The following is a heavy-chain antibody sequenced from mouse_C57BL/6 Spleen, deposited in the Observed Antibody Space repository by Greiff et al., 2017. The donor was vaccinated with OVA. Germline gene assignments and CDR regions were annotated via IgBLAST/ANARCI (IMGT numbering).Heavy chain of an antibody. CDR3: ARNFYFDY. V-gene: IGHV3-6*01. CDR2: ISYDGSN. J-gene: IGHJ2*01. Sequence: DVQLQESGPGLVKPSQSLSLTCSVTGYSITSGYYWNWIRQFPGNKLEWMGYISYDGSNNYNPSLKNRISITRDTSKNQFFLKLNSVTTEDTATYYCARNFYFDYWGQGTTLTVSS. CDR1: GYSITSGYY.